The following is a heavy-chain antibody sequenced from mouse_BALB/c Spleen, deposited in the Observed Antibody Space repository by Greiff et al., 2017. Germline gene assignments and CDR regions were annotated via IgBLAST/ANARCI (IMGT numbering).Heavy chain of an antibody. J-gene: IGHJ4*01. CDR3: ARSARPPMDY. D-gene: IGHD1-2*01. CDR1: GFTFSSFG. V-gene: IGHV5-17*02. CDR2: ISSGSSTI. Sequence: EVKLMESGGGLVQPGGSRKLSCAASGFTFSSFGMHWVRQAPEKGLEWVAYISSGSSTIYYADTVKGRFTISRDNPKNTLFLQMTSLRSEDTAMYYCARSARPPMDYWGQGTSVTVSS.